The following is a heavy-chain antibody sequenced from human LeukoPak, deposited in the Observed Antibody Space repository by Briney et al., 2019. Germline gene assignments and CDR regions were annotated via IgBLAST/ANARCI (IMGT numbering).Heavy chain of an antibody. Sequence: SETLSLTCAVYGGSLSGFYWSWIRQPPGKGLERIGKINHSGGTNFNPSLKSRVTISVDTSKSHFSLRLSSVTGADTAVYYCATTRPGPTYFYYGLGVWGQGTTVTVSS. CDR1: GGSLSGFY. D-gene: IGHD4-17*01. CDR2: INHSGGT. V-gene: IGHV4-34*01. J-gene: IGHJ6*02. CDR3: ATTRPGPTYFYYGLGV.